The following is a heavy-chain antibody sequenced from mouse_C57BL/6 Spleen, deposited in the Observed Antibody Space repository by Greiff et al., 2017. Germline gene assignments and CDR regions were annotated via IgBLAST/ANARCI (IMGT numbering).Heavy chain of an antibody. J-gene: IGHJ2*01. V-gene: IGHV5-6*01. CDR2: ISSGGSYT. D-gene: IGHD4-1*01. CDR1: GFTFSSYG. CDR3: ARRGTGTGDY. Sequence: EVQLVESGGDLVKPGGSLKLSCAASGFTFSSYGMSWVRQTPDKRLEWVATISSGGSYTYYPDSVKGRFTIARDNAKNTLYLQMSSLKSEDTAMYYCARRGTGTGDYWGQGTTRTVSS.